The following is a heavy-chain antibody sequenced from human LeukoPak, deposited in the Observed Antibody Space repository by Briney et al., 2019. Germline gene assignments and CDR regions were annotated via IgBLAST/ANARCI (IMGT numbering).Heavy chain of an antibody. CDR1: GFTFSSYS. CDR2: ISSSSSYI. CDR3: AGLTYYYGSSGYFY. D-gene: IGHD3-22*01. V-gene: IGHV3-21*01. J-gene: IGHJ4*02. Sequence: PGGSLRLSCTASGFTFSSYSMNWVRQAPGKGLEWVSSISSSSSYIYYADSVKGRFTISRDNAKNSLYLQMNSLRAEDTAVYYCAGLTYYYGSSGYFYWGQGTLVTVSS.